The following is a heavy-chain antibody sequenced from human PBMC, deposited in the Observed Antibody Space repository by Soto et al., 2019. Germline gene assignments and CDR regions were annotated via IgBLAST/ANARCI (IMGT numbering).Heavy chain of an antibody. CDR1: GGTFSSYT. Sequence: QVQLVQSGAEVKKPGSSVKVSCKASGGTFSSYTISWVRQAPGQGLEWMGRIIPILGIANYAQEFQGRVTITADKSTSTAYMELSSLRSEDTAVYYCARDRGSGNGMDVWGQGTTVTVSS. CDR3: ARDRGSGNGMDV. V-gene: IGHV1-69*08. J-gene: IGHJ6*02. CDR2: IIPILGIA. D-gene: IGHD1-26*01.